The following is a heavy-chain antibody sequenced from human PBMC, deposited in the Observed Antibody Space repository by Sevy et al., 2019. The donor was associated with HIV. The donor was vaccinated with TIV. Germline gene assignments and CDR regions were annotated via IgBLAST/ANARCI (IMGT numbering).Heavy chain of an antibody. D-gene: IGHD5-18*01. Sequence: GGSLRLSCAASGFTFSNYNMNWVRQAPGKGLEWVSCVDIDGSRTEYADSVKGRFTISRDNAKNMLYLEMNSLRVEDTAEYYCARGTALGWFDPWGQGTQVTVSS. CDR3: ARGTALGWFDP. CDR2: VDIDGSRT. J-gene: IGHJ5*02. CDR1: GFTFSNYN. V-gene: IGHV3-74*01.